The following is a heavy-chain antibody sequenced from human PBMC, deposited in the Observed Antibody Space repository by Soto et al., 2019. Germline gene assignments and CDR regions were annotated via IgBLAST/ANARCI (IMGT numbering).Heavy chain of an antibody. CDR2: ITSSSSTI. D-gene: IGHD2-2*01. Sequence: EVQLVESGGGLVQPGGSLRISCASYEFTFSSYSMNLVRQAPGKGLEWVSYITSSSSTIYYADSVKGRCTSSRDKAKNLLYQQMKSLGDEDTAVYYCARDSDIVVVPAAYYVWGRPAYLDDWGAGTLCALSS. CDR3: ARDSDIVVVPAAYYVWGRPAYLDD. J-gene: IGHJ4*01. V-gene: IGHV3-48*02. CDR1: EFTFSSYS.